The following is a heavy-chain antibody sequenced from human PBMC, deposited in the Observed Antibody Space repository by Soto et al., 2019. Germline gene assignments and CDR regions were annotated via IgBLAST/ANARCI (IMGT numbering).Heavy chain of an antibody. J-gene: IGHJ5*02. D-gene: IGHD4-17*01. Sequence: PSETLSLTCTVSGGSISSGGYYWSWKRQPPGKGLGWIGYIYYSGSTNYNPSLKSRVTISVDTSKNQFSLKLSSVTAADTAVYYCAGRSQILYGDYGWFDPWGQGTLVTVSS. CDR1: GGSISSGGYY. CDR3: AGRSQILYGDYGWFDP. V-gene: IGHV4-61*08. CDR2: IYYSGST.